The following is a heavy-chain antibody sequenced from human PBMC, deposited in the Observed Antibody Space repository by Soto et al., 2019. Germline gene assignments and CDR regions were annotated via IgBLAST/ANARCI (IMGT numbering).Heavy chain of an antibody. Sequence: GGSLRLSCSASGFSMSSYTMGWVRQTPGKGLEWVATIFSGASGTAYADSVTGRFSLSRDNSRNTLYLQMNSLRAEDTAVYYCAKEYGADWYFDLWGRGTLVTVSS. V-gene: IGHV3-23*03. CDR2: IFSGASGT. CDR1: GFSMSSYT. D-gene: IGHD4-17*01. J-gene: IGHJ2*01. CDR3: AKEYGADWYFDL.